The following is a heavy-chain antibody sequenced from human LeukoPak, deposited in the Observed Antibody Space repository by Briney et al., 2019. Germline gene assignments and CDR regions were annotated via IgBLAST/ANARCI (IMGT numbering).Heavy chain of an antibody. Sequence: QPGGSLRLSCAASGFTFSSYGMHWVRQAPGKGLEWVAIIWYDGSNRYYADSVKGRFTISRDNSKNMLYLQMNSLRAEDTAMYYCARDHDSTGYQPFKHWGQGTLVTVSS. CDR2: IWYDGSNR. CDR1: GFTFSSYG. J-gene: IGHJ1*01. V-gene: IGHV3-33*01. D-gene: IGHD3-22*01. CDR3: ARDHDSTGYQPFKH.